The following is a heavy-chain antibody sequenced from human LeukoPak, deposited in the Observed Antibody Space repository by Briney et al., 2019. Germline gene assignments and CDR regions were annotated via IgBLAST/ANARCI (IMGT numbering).Heavy chain of an antibody. Sequence: PGGSLRLSCAASGFTFSSYAMSWVRQAPGKGLEWVSAISGSGGSTYYADSVKGRFTISRDNSKNTLYLQMNSLRAEDTAVYYCAKYSPYYYDSSGSSFDYRGQGTLVTVSS. CDR3: AKYSPYYYDSSGSSFDY. D-gene: IGHD3-22*01. J-gene: IGHJ4*02. CDR2: ISGSGGST. CDR1: GFTFSSYA. V-gene: IGHV3-23*01.